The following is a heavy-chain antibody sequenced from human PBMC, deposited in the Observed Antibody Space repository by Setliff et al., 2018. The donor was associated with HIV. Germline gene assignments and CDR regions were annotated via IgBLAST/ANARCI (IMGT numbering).Heavy chain of an antibody. D-gene: IGHD3-22*01. CDR3: ARLGRAIDRGGYSLRFDY. J-gene: IGHJ4*02. CDR2: IFASGSS. V-gene: IGHV4-61*09. Sequence: SETLSLTCTVSGASISSGSYYWTWIRQPAGKGLEWIGYIFASGSSLYNPSLQSRVSISIDTSKNQFSLRLRSVTAADTALYYCARLGRAIDRGGYSLRFDYWGQGTLVTVSS. CDR1: GASISSGSYY.